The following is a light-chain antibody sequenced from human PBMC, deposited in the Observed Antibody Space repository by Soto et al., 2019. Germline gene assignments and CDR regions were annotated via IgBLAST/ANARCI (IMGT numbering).Light chain of an antibody. V-gene: IGLV2-14*01. CDR2: EVS. J-gene: IGLJ1*01. CDR1: SSDVGAYNS. Sequence: QSVLTQPASVSGSPGQSITISCTGTSSDVGAYNSVSWFQQHPGKAPQLIIYEVSNRPSGVSDRFSASKSGNTASLTISGLQPEDETDYYCSAYTVSRTYVFXTGTKVTVL. CDR3: SAYTVSRTYV.